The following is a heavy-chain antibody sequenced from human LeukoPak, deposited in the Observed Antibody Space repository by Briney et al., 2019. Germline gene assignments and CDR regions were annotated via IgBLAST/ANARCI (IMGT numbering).Heavy chain of an antibody. Sequence: SETLSRTCTVSGGSISSYYWSWIRQPPGKGLEWIGYIYYSGSTNYNPSLKSRVAISVDTSKNQFSLKLSSVTAADTAVYYCARAPRKNYMDVWGKGTTVTVSS. D-gene: IGHD1-14*01. J-gene: IGHJ6*03. CDR1: GGSISSYY. CDR3: ARAPRKNYMDV. V-gene: IGHV4-59*01. CDR2: IYYSGST.